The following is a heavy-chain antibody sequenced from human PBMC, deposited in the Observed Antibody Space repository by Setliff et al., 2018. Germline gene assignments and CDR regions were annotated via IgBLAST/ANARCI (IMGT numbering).Heavy chain of an antibody. CDR1: GASLSSGTYY. J-gene: IGHJ4*02. D-gene: IGHD1-1*01. CDR3: ARTGTYRYFDY. V-gene: IGHV4-39*01. Sequence: SETLSLTCTVSGASLSSGTYYWGWIRQPPGKGLEWIGRIYYRGDTYYNASLKGRLTISVDTAQNQFTLRLTSVTAADTAVYYCARTGTYRYFDYWGQGALVTVSS. CDR2: IYYRGDT.